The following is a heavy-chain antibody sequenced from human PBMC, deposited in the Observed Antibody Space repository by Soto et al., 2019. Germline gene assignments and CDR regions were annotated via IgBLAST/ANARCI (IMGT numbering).Heavy chain of an antibody. CDR1: GGSISGYY. CDR2: IYYSGST. Sequence: SETLSLTCTVSGGSISGYYWSWIRQPPGKGLEWIGYIYYSGSTNYNPSLKSRVTISVDTSKNQFSLKLSSVTAADTAVYYCARGKDSSGYYFSWFDPWGQGTLVTVS. J-gene: IGHJ5*02. V-gene: IGHV4-59*01. CDR3: ARGKDSSGYYFSWFDP. D-gene: IGHD3-22*01.